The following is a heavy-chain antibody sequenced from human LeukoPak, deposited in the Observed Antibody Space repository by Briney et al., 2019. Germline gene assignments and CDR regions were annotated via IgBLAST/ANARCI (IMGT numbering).Heavy chain of an antibody. CDR2: INPNSGGT. CDR3: ARPYSSGWYPLDY. J-gene: IGHJ4*02. CDR1: GYTFTGYY. D-gene: IGHD6-19*01. Sequence: ASVKVSCKASGYTFTGYYMHWVRQAPGQGLEWMGWINPNSGGTNYAQKFQGWVTMTRDTSISTAYMELSRLRSDDTAVYYCARPYSSGWYPLDYWGQGTLVTVSS. V-gene: IGHV1-2*04.